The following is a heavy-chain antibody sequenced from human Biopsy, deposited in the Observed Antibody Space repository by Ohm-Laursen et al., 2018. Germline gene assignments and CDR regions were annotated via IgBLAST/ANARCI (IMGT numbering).Heavy chain of an antibody. J-gene: IGHJ4*02. V-gene: IGHV1-18*01. Sequence: ASVKVSCNASGYTFTSYGISWVRQAPGQGLEWMGWINTYNGNTNYAQNLQGRVTMTTDTSTSTAYMELRSLRSDDTAVYYCARERGGYKRTDYWGQGTPVTVSS. CDR3: ARERGGYKRTDY. D-gene: IGHD5-24*01. CDR1: GYTFTSYG. CDR2: INTYNGNT.